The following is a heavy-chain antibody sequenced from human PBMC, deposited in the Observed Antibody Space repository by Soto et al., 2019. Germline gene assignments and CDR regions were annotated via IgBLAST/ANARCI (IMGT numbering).Heavy chain of an antibody. CDR3: ASMITFGGVIVMLDAFAI. CDR2: ISHDGNKE. J-gene: IGHJ3*02. Sequence: GGSLRLSCAASGFTFSNYGIHWVRQAPGKGLEWVAVISHDGNKEYYADSVKGRFTVSRDNSKKTVYLQMNSLRAEDTAVYYCASMITFGGVIVMLDAFAIWGQGTMVTVSS. CDR1: GFTFSNYG. V-gene: IGHV3-30*03. D-gene: IGHD3-16*02.